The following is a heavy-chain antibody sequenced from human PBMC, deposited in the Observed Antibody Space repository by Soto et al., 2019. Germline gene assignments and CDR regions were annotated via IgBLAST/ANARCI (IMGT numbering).Heavy chain of an antibody. J-gene: IGHJ6*02. CDR1: GFTFSSYT. V-gene: IGHV3-21*01. Sequence: VQLVESGGGLVKPGGSLRLSCAASGFTFSSYTMNWVRQAPGKGLEWVSCISSSSSYIYYADSLKGRFTISRDNAKNSLYLQINSLRADDTAVYYCARVLGGVVTTNYNYGMDVWGQGTTVTVSS. D-gene: IGHD3-3*01. CDR2: ISSSSSYI. CDR3: ARVLGGVVTTNYNYGMDV.